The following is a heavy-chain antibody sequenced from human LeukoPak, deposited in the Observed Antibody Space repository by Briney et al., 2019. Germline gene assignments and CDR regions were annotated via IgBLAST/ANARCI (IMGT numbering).Heavy chain of an antibody. D-gene: IGHD2-8*02. Sequence: GGSLRLSCAASGFTFSHHGMHWVRQAPGKGLEWVAFIRNDGSNHYYADSVKGRFTISRDNSKNNVYLQMYSLRVEDTAIYYCATYRQVLLPFESWGQGTLVTVSS. V-gene: IGHV3-30*02. CDR3: ATYRQVLLPFES. CDR1: GFTFSHHG. CDR2: IRNDGSNH. J-gene: IGHJ4*02.